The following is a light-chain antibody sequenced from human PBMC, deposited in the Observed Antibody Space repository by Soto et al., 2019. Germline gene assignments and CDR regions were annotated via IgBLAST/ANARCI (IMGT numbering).Light chain of an antibody. CDR2: DVS. J-gene: IGKJ1*01. CDR3: QQYNTFWT. V-gene: IGKV1-17*01. CDR1: QGIRND. Sequence: DIQMTQSPSSLSASVGDRVTITCRASQGIRNDLGWYQQKPGKAPKLLIYDVSSLESGVPSRFSGSGSGTEFTLTISSLQPDDSATYYCQQYNTFWTFGQGTKVDIK.